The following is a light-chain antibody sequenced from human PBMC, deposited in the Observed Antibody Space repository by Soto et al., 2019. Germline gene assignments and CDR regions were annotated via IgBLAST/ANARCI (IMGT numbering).Light chain of an antibody. J-gene: IGLJ1*01. Sequence: QSVLTQPPSVSGAPGQRVTISCTGSSSNIGAGYDVHWYQQLPGTAPKLLIYGNSNRPSGFPDRFSGSKSGTSASLAITGLQAEDEADYYSQSYDSSLSGGGVFGTGTKVTVL. V-gene: IGLV1-40*01. CDR2: GNS. CDR1: SSNIGAGYD. CDR3: QSYDSSLSGGGV.